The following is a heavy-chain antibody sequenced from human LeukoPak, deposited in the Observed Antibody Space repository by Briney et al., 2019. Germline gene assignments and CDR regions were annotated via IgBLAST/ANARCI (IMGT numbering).Heavy chain of an antibody. V-gene: IGHV3-9*01. CDR1: GFTFDDYA. J-gene: IGHJ4*02. Sequence: PGGSLRLSCAASGFTFDDYAMHWVRQAPGKGLEWVSGISWNSGSIGYADSVKGRFTISRDNAKNSLYLQMNSLRAEDTALYYRARDLYYDSSGYYTWGYWGQGTLVTVSS. D-gene: IGHD3-22*01. CDR3: ARDLYYDSSGYYTWGY. CDR2: ISWNSGSI.